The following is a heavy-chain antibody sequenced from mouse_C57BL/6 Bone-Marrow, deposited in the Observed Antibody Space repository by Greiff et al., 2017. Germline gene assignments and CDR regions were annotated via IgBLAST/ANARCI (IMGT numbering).Heavy chain of an antibody. CDR3: ARSKFTTTVVSNWYFDG. Sequence: VQLQQSGPELVKPGASVKISCKASGYTFTDYYMNWVKQSHGKSLEWIGDINPNNGGTSYNQKFKGKATLTVDKSSSTAYMELRSLTSEDSAVYYCARSKFTTTVVSNWYFDGGGTGTTGNVSS. V-gene: IGHV1-26*01. D-gene: IGHD1-1*01. CDR1: GYTFTDYY. J-gene: IGHJ1*03. CDR2: INPNNGGT.